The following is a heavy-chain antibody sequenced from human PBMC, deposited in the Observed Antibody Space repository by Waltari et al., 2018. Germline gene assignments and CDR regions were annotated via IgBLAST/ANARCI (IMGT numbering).Heavy chain of an antibody. CDR2: IYSGGNT. CDR3: AKQSPSYTRGWYPLES. J-gene: IGHJ4*02. V-gene: IGHV3-53*01. D-gene: IGHD6-19*01. Sequence: EVQLVESGGNLIQPGGSLRLSCAASGFTVRTNFISWVRQTPGKGLGWVSIIYSGGNTYYAGAVKDRFTISRDNYKNMVYLEMNSLRAEDTAVYYCAKQSPSYTRGWYPLESWGPGTLVTVSP. CDR1: GFTVRTNF.